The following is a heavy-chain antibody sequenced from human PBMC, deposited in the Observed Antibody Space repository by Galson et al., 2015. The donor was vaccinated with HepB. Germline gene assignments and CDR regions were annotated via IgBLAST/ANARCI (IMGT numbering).Heavy chain of an antibody. J-gene: IGHJ4*02. V-gene: IGHV3-49*03. Sequence: SLRLSCAASGFTFGDYAMSWFRQAPGKGLEWVGFIKSKTDGGTTDYAAPVKGRFTILRDDSKNTLYLQMNSLKTEDTAVYYCTTDSTAHGYSYGYSGYYFDYWGQGTLVTVSS. CDR1: GFTFGDYA. CDR3: TTDSTAHGYSYGYSGYYFDY. CDR2: IKSKTDGGTT. D-gene: IGHD5-18*01.